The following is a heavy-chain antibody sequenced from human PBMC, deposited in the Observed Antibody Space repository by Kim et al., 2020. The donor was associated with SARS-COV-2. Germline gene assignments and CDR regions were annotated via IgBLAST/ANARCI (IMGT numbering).Heavy chain of an antibody. D-gene: IGHD3-10*01. CDR1: GFTFSNAW. CDR3: TRTYYYGSGSSFSVYYYGMDV. Sequence: GGSLRLSCAASGFTFSNAWMSWVRQAPGKGLEWVGRIKSKTDGGTTDYAAPVKGRFTISRDDSKNTLYLQMNSLKTEDTAVYYCTRTYYYGSGSSFSVYYYGMDVWGQGTTVTVSS. CDR2: IKSKTDGGTT. V-gene: IGHV3-15*01. J-gene: IGHJ6*02.